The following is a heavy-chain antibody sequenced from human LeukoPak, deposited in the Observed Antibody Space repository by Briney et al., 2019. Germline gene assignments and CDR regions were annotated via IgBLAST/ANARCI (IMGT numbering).Heavy chain of an antibody. D-gene: IGHD3-10*01. V-gene: IGHV3-30*18. CDR2: ISYDGSNK. CDR1: GFTFSSYG. CDR3: AKNDGSGNYYIVGGGY. J-gene: IGHJ4*02. Sequence: PGGSLRLSCAASGFTFSSYGMHWVRQAPGKGLEWVAVISYDGSNKYYADSVKGRFTISRDNSKNTLYLQMNSLRAEDTAVYYCAKNDGSGNYYIVGGGYWGQGTLVTVSS.